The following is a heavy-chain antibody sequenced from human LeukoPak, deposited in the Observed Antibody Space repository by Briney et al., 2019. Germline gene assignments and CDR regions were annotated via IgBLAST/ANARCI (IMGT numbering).Heavy chain of an antibody. D-gene: IGHD2/OR15-2a*01. CDR1: GGSISSYY. Sequence: KPSETLSLTCTVSGGSISSYYWSWIRQPPGKGLEWIGYIYYSGSTNYNPSLKSRVTVSVDTSKNQFSLKLSSVTAADTAVYYCARDTWHGLDYWGQGTLVTVSS. J-gene: IGHJ4*02. V-gene: IGHV4-59*01. CDR3: ARDTWHGLDY. CDR2: IYYSGST.